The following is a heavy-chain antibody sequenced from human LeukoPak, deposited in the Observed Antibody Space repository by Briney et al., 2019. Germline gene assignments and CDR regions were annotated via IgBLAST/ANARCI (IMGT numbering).Heavy chain of an antibody. CDR2: ISWNSGSI. V-gene: IGHV3-9*01. J-gene: IGHJ4*02. CDR1: GFTFDDYA. D-gene: IGHD6-13*01. CDR3: AKNPYSSSWDAEYYFDY. Sequence: GGSLRLSCAASGFTFDDYAMHWVRHAPGKGLEWVSGISWNSGSIGYADSVKGRFTISRDNAKNSLYLQMNSLRAEDTALYYCAKNPYSSSWDAEYYFDYWGQGTLVTVSS.